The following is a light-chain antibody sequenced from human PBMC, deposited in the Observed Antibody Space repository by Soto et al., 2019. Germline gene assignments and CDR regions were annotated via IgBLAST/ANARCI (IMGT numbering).Light chain of an antibody. CDR1: QSISSW. Sequence: IQVTQSPSTLSASVVDRVTITCRASQSISSWLAWYQQKPGKAPKLLIYDASSLESGVPSRFSGSGSGTEFTLTISSLQPDDFATYYCQQYNSYSWTFGQGTKVDIK. J-gene: IGKJ1*01. CDR3: QQYNSYSWT. CDR2: DAS. V-gene: IGKV1-5*01.